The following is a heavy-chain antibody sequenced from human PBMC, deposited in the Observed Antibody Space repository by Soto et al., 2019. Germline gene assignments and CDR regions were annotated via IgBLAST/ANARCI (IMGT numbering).Heavy chain of an antibody. CDR2: IYLTGNA. D-gene: IGHD3-22*01. Sequence: QLQLQESGPGLVKSSETLSLTCSVSGDSISNSRFYWAWIRQPPGEGLEWIGSIYLTGNAYYNPSLKSRVTIFLDTSKNQFSLKLTSVTAAYTALYYCARDYFDSSDYTTNWFDPWGQGTLVTVSS. V-gene: IGHV4-39*01. J-gene: IGHJ5*02. CDR1: GDSISNSRFY. CDR3: ARDYFDSSDYTTNWFDP.